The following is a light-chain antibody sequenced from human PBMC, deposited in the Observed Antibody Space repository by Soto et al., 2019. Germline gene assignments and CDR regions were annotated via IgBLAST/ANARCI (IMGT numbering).Light chain of an antibody. CDR3: QQYNDWPRT. CDR1: QSVGTY. Sequence: EIVMTQSPATLSVSPRERATLSCRASQSVGTYLAWYQQKPGQAPRILIYGASTRAAGISPRFSGGGSGTEFTLTISSLQSEDFAVYHCQQYNDWPRTFGQGTKVGIK. CDR2: GAS. V-gene: IGKV3-15*01. J-gene: IGKJ1*01.